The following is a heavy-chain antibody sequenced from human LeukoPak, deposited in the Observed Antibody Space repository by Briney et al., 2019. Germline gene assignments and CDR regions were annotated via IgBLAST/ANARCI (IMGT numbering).Heavy chain of an antibody. CDR2: INHSGST. CDR1: GGSFSGYY. CDR3: ARGRAYYYGSGPSYYGMDV. Sequence: SETLSLTCAVYGGSFSGYYWSWIRQPPGKGLEWIGEINHSGSTNYNPSLKSRVTISVDTSKNRFSLKLSSVTAADTAVYYCARGRAYYYGSGPSYYGMDVWGKGTTVTVSS. D-gene: IGHD3-10*01. V-gene: IGHV4-34*01. J-gene: IGHJ6*04.